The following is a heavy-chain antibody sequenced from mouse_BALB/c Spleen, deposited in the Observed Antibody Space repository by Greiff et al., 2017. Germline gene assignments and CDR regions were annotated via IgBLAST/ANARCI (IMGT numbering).Heavy chain of an antibody. D-gene: IGHD1-1*01. Sequence: VQRVESGAELARPGASVKLSCKASGYTFTSYWMQWVKQRPGQGLEWIGAIYPGDGDTRYTQKFKGKATLTADKSSSTAYMQLSSLASEDSAVYYCARGDYYEDYAMDYWGQGTSVTVSS. J-gene: IGHJ4*01. V-gene: IGHV1-87*01. CDR3: ARGDYYEDYAMDY. CDR2: IYPGDGDT. CDR1: GYTFTSYW.